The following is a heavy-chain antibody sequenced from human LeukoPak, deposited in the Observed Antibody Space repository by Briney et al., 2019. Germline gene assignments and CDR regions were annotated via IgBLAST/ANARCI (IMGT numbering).Heavy chain of an antibody. CDR3: ARDPGSGYRSTPATNWFDP. Sequence: PSQTLSLTCAISGDSVSSNSAAWNWIRQSPSRGLEWLGRTYYRSKWYNDYAVSVKSRITINPDTSKNQFSLKLSSVTAADTAVYYCARDPGSGYRSTPATNWFDPWGQGTLVTVSS. J-gene: IGHJ5*02. V-gene: IGHV6-1*01. CDR1: GDSVSSNSAA. D-gene: IGHD5-12*01. CDR2: TYYRSKWYN.